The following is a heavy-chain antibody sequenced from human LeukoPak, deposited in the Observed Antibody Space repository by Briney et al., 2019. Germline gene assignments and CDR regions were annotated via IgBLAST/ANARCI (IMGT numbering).Heavy chain of an antibody. CDR2: IIPIFGTA. CDR1: VGTFSSYA. J-gene: IGHJ3*02. Sequence: SVKVSCKASVGTFSSYAISWVRQAPGQGLEWMGGIIPIFGTANYAQKFQGRVTITADEATSTAYMELSSLRSEDTAVYYCARAPPLDNSGAFDIWGQGTMVTVSS. V-gene: IGHV1-69*13. D-gene: IGHD2-2*03. CDR3: ARAPPLDNSGAFDI.